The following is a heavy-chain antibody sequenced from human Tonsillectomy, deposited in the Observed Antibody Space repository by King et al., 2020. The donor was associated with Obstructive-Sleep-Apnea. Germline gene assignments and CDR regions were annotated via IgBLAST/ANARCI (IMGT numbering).Heavy chain of an antibody. Sequence: DVQLVESGGGLVQPGGSLRLSCAASGFTFISYGMSWVRQAPGKGLEWVATIKQDGMEKYYVDSVKGRFTISRANAKNSRYLQMNSLRAEDTAVYYCARGVYTMVRGVSCFDYWGQGTLVTVSS. V-gene: IGHV3-7*03. CDR1: GFTFISYG. CDR2: IKQDGMEK. CDR3: ARGVYTMVRGVSCFDY. D-gene: IGHD3-10*01. J-gene: IGHJ4*02.